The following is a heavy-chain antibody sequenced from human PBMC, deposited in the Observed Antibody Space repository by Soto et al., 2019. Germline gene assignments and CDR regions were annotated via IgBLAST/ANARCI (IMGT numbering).Heavy chain of an antibody. CDR2: ISGSGGST. V-gene: IGHV3-23*01. CDR3: AKRKRSCNSASCYDGAFDI. J-gene: IGHJ3*02. Sequence: PGGSLRLSCAASGFTFSTYAMSWVRQAPGKGLEWVSDISGSGGSTYYQDSVKGRFTISRDNSKNTLYLQVNSLTAEDTAVYYCAKRKRSCNSASCYDGAFDIWGQGTKVTVSS. CDR1: GFTFSTYA. D-gene: IGHD2-2*01.